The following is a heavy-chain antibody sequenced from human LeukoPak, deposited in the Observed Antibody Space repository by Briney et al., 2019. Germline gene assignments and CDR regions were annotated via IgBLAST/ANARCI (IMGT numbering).Heavy chain of an antibody. CDR1: GGSISSYY. Sequence: PSETLSLTCTVSGGSISSYYWSWIRQPPGKGLEWIGYIYYSGSTTYNPSLKGRVTISVDTSKSQFSLKLTSVTAADTAVYYCARNYGGNLQPYFDYWGQGTLVTVSS. J-gene: IGHJ4*02. D-gene: IGHD4-23*01. CDR2: IYYSGST. CDR3: ARNYGGNLQPYFDY. V-gene: IGHV4-59*01.